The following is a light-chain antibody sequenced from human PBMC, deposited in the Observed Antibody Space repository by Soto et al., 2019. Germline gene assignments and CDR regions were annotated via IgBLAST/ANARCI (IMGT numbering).Light chain of an antibody. CDR3: QQYDTRCT. CDR2: KAS. Sequence: DIHLTQSPSTLSASLGDIVTITCRVSQNVNGWVAWYQQKPGKAPKLLINKASTLESGVPSRFSGRGFGTEFTLTISSLQTDDFATYYCQQYDTRCTFGQGTKVDIK. CDR1: QNVNGW. V-gene: IGKV1-5*03. J-gene: IGKJ1*01.